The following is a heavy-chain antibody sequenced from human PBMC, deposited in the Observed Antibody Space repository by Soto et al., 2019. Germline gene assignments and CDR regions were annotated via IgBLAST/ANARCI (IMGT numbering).Heavy chain of an antibody. V-gene: IGHV4-30-4*01. CDR1: GGSISSGDYY. Sequence: QVQLQESGPGLVKPSQTLSLTCTVSGGSISSGDYYWSWIRQPPGKGLEWIGYIYYSGSTYYNPSLKSRXXIXVXKSKNQFSLKLSSVTAADTAVYYCARLEMATIGDDYWGQGTLVTVSS. J-gene: IGHJ4*02. CDR3: ARLEMATIGDDY. CDR2: IYYSGST. D-gene: IGHD5-12*01.